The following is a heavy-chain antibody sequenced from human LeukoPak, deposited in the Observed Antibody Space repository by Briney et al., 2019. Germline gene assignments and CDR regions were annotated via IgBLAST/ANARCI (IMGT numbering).Heavy chain of an antibody. V-gene: IGHV3-21*01. D-gene: IGHD7-27*01. CDR2: ISSSSNI. CDR1: GFTFSSYS. CDR3: ARDPPGAHFDY. Sequence: GGSLRLSCTASGFTFSSYSMNWVRQAPGKGLEWVSYISSSSNIFYADSFKGRFTISRDNAQNSLYLQMNSLRVEDTAVYYCARDPPGAHFDYWGQGTLVTVSS. J-gene: IGHJ4*02.